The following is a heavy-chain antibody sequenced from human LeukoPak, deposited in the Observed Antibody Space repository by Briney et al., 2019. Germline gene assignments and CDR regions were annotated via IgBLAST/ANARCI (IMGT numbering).Heavy chain of an antibody. Sequence: GGSLRLSCAASGFTFSSYAMHWVRQAPGKGLEYVSAITSDGGSTFYANSVKGRFIISRDNSKNTLYLQMGSLRADDMAVYYWEREFGGGGGDYRGQGTLVTVSS. CDR3: EREFGGGGGDY. CDR1: GFTFSSYA. V-gene: IGHV3-64*01. J-gene: IGHJ4*02. CDR2: ITSDGGST. D-gene: IGHD3-16*01.